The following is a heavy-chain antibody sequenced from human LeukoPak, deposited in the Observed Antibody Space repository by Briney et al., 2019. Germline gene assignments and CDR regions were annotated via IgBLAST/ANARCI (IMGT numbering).Heavy chain of an antibody. CDR2: ISAYNGNT. D-gene: IGHD1-26*01. Sequence: ASVKVSCKASGYTFTSYGISWARQAPGQGLEWMGWISAYNGNTNYAQKLQGRVTMTTDTSTGTAYMELRSLRSDDTAVYYCARENREGNWFDPWGQGTLVTVSS. CDR1: GYTFTSYG. J-gene: IGHJ5*02. CDR3: ARENREGNWFDP. V-gene: IGHV1-18*01.